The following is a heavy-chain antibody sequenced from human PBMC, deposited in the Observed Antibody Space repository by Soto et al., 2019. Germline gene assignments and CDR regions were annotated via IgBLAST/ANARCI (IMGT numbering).Heavy chain of an antibody. D-gene: IGHD4-4*01. V-gene: IGHV3-7*01. Sequence: GGSLRLSCAASGFPFSIYWMNWGRQAPGKGLEWVANIKQDGSEKYYVDSVKGRFTISRDNAKNSLYLQMNSLRAEETAVYYCAREIKTTAIKYYYYGMDVWDQGTTVTVSS. CDR1: GFPFSIYW. CDR2: IKQDGSEK. CDR3: AREIKTTAIKYYYYGMDV. J-gene: IGHJ6*02.